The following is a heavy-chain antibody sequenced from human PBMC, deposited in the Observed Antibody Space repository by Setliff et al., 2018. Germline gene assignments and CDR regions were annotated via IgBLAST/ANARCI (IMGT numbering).Heavy chain of an antibody. CDR1: GFTFSSYW. J-gene: IGHJ6*03. CDR3: AKDVGRGSGYYYYTDV. CDR2: ISYGRGKE. V-gene: IGHV3-30*18. D-gene: IGHD2-15*01. Sequence: GGSLRLSCEVSGFTFSSYWMTWVRQAPGKGLEWVAVISYGRGKEYYGDSVKGRFTISRDNFKNTLYLQMSSLRVEDTAVYYCAKDVGRGSGYYYYTDVWGKGTTVTVSS.